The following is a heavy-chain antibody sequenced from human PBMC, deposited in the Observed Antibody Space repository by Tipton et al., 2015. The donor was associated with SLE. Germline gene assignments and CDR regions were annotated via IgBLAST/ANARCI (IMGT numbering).Heavy chain of an antibody. V-gene: IGHV4-34*01. CDR3: ARGCSSSTCEPFYFFGMDV. Sequence: KPSETLSLTCTVSGDSFSNHFWSWIRQPPGKGLEWIGEVFRGGSTNYSPSLESRVTITVDMSKNQFSLRLISVTAADTAVYYCARGCSSSTCEPFYFFGMDVWGQGTTVVISS. D-gene: IGHD2-2*01. CDR1: GDSFSNHF. CDR2: VFRGGST. J-gene: IGHJ6*02.